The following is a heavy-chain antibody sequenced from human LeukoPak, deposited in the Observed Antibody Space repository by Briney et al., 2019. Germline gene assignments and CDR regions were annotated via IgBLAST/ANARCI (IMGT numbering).Heavy chain of an antibody. CDR2: ISSSSSYI. Sequence: GSLRLSCAASGFTFSSYSMNWVRQAPGKGLEWVSSISSSSSYIYYADSAKGRFTISRDNAKNSLYLQMNSLRAEDTAVYYCARVPAEMTTVTNGIVHWGQGTLVTVSS. J-gene: IGHJ5*02. D-gene: IGHD4-17*01. CDR1: GFTFSSYS. CDR3: ARVPAEMTTVTNGIVH. V-gene: IGHV3-21*01.